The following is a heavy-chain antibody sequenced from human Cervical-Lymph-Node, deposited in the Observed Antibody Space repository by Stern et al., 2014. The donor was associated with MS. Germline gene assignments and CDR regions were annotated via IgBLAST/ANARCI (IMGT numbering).Heavy chain of an antibody. CDR3: ARQRXXXX. CDR1: GYTFTSYW. CDR2: FFPGCSDI. J-gene: IGHJ4*02. Sequence: EVQLVESGPEVKRPGESLKISCQASGYTFTSYWIGWVRQMPGKGLGWIAIFFPGCSDIRYSPSFQGQVTISADKSSSPAYLQGNNLKASDTAIYYCARQRXXXXWGQGTLVTVSS. V-gene: IGHV5-51*01.